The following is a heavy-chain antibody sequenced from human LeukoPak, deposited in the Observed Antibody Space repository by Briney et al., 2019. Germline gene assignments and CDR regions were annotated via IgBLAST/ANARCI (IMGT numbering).Heavy chain of an antibody. CDR2: IYPGDSDT. J-gene: IGHJ6*03. V-gene: IGHV5-51*01. CDR1: GYIFTNYW. D-gene: IGHD3-10*01. Sequence: GESLKISCKGSGYIFTNYWNGWVRQMPGKGLEWMGIIYPGDSDTRYSPSFQGQVTISADKSISTAYLQWSSLKASDTAMYYCARLVTGKYYCYYYYMDVWGKGTTVTVSS. CDR3: ARLVTGKYYCYYYYMDV.